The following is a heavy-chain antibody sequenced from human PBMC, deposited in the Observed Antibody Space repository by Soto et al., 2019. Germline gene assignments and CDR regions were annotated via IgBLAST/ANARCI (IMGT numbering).Heavy chain of an antibody. CDR3: VRSGDKCNLLDD. CDR1: GFTFSDHY. J-gene: IGHJ4*01. CDR2: SSNSGSFT. V-gene: IGHV3-11*06. D-gene: IGHD2-21*02. Sequence: GGSLRLSCAASGFTFSDHYMSWIRQAPGKGLEWIGYSSNSGSFTRYADSVKGRFSISRDNAKNTLYLQINSLRGDDTATYFCVRSGDKCNLLDDWGQGTTVTVYS.